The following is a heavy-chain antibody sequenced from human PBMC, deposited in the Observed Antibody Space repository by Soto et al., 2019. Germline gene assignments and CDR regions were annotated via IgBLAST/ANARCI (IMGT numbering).Heavy chain of an antibody. D-gene: IGHD3-10*01. CDR1: GYTFTSYG. CDR3: ARGDYGPGSYLGPYYYYYGMDV. J-gene: IGHJ6*02. CDR2: ISAYNGNT. Sequence: ASVKVSCKASGYTFTSYGISWVRQAPGQGLEWMGWISAYNGNTNYAQKLQGRVTMTTDTSTSTAYMELRSLRSDDTAVYYCARGDYGPGSYLGPYYYYYGMDVWGQGTTVTVSS. V-gene: IGHV1-18*01.